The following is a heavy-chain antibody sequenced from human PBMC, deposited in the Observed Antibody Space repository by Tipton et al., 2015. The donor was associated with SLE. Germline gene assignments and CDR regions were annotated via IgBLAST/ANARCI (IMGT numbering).Heavy chain of an antibody. V-gene: IGHV4-34*01. CDR3: ARSSGWYADWFDP. CDR1: GGSFSGYY. Sequence: TLSLTCAVYGGSFSGYYWSWIRQPPGKGLEWIGSIYHSGSTYYNPSLKSRVTISVDTSKNQFSLKLSSVTAADTAAYYCARSSGWYADWFDPWGQGTLVTVSS. CDR2: IYHSGST. J-gene: IGHJ5*02. D-gene: IGHD6-19*01.